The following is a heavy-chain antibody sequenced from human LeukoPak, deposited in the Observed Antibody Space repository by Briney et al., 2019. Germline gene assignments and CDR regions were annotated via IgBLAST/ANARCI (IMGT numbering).Heavy chain of an antibody. J-gene: IGHJ4*02. Sequence: QSGGSLRLSCGASGFTFSNFWMHWVRQVPGKGLVWVSRINSDGSSTSYADSVKGRFTISRDNAKNTLYLQMNSLRAEDTAVYYCARGLYGSPGDNWGQGTLVSVSS. V-gene: IGHV3-74*01. CDR3: ARGLYGSPGDN. CDR2: INSDGSST. CDR1: GFTFSNFW. D-gene: IGHD1-26*01.